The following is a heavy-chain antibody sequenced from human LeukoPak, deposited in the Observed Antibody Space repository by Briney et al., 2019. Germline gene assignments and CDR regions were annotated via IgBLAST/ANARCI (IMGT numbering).Heavy chain of an antibody. J-gene: IGHJ6*02. CDR3: ASQYSSSWYEYYYYGMDV. D-gene: IGHD6-13*01. CDR1: GFTFSSYW. V-gene: IGHV3-7*01. CDR2: IKQDGSEK. Sequence: QAGGSLRLSCAASGFTFSSYWMSWVRQAPGKGLKWVANIKQDGSEKYYVDSVKGRFTISRDNAKNSLYLQMNSLRAEDTAVYYCASQYSSSWYEYYYYGMDVWGQGTTVTVSS.